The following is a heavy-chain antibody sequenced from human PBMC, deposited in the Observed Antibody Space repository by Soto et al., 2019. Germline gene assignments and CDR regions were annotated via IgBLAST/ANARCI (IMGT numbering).Heavy chain of an antibody. D-gene: IGHD2-15*01. Sequence: SETLSLTCAVYGGSFSGYYWSWIRQPPGKGLEWIGEINHSGSTNYNPSLKSRVTISVDTSKNQFSLKLSSVTAADTAVYYCARGPRLLGRLGYCSGGSCYSSYFDYWGQGTLVTVSS. V-gene: IGHV4-34*01. J-gene: IGHJ4*02. CDR1: GGSFSGYY. CDR2: INHSGST. CDR3: ARGPRLLGRLGYCSGGSCYSSYFDY.